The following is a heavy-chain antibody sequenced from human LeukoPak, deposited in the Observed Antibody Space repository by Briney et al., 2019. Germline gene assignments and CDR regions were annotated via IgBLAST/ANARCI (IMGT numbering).Heavy chain of an antibody. J-gene: IGHJ2*01. Sequence: PGGSLRLSCAASGFTFNSYSMNWVRQAPGKGLEWVSYISSSTGSTMYYADSVKGRFTISRDNARNSMYLQMSSLRVEDTAVYSSATDPAVGRVYWYFDLWGRGTLATVSS. V-gene: IGHV3-48*01. CDR3: ATDPAVGRVYWYFDL. CDR2: ISSSTGSTM. CDR1: GFTFNSYS.